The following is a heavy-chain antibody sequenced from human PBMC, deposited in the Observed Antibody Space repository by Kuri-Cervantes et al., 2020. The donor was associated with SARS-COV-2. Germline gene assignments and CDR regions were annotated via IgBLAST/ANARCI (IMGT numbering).Heavy chain of an antibody. CDR1: GFTFSGHW. Sequence: ETLSLTCAASGFTFSGHWIHWVRQAPGKGLEWVSYISSSGSTIYYADSVKGRFTISRDNAKNSLYLQMNSLRAEDTAVYYCARDWRGSYLSYYFDYWGQGTLVTVSS. CDR3: ARDWRGSYLSYYFDY. D-gene: IGHD3-16*02. V-gene: IGHV3-48*04. CDR2: ISSSGSTI. J-gene: IGHJ4*02.